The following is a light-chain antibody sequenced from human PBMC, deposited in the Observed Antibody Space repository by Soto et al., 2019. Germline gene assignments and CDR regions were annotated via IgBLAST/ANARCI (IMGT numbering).Light chain of an antibody. CDR3: QQYTSSPLT. J-gene: IGKJ1*01. CDR2: GAS. V-gene: IGKV3-20*01. CDR1: QSVGNNY. Sequence: EIVLTHSPDTLSLSPGERATLSCRASQSVGNNYLAWYQQRPGQAPRLVIYGASNRATGIPDRFSAWGSGTDFTLTISRLEPEDFAVYYCQQYTSSPLTFGQGTKEEIK.